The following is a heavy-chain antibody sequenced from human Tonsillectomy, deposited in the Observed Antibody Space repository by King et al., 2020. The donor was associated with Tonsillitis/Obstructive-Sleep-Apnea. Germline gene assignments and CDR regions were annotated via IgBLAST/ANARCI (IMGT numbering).Heavy chain of an antibody. J-gene: IGHJ4*02. CDR1: GGSFSGYY. Sequence: VQLQQWGAGLLKPSETLSLTCAVYGGSFSGYYWSWIRQPPGKGREWIGEINHSGSTNYNPSLKSRVTISVDTSKNQFSLKLSSVTAADTAVYYCARFPYYFDYWGQGTLVTVSS. CDR2: INHSGST. CDR3: ARFPYYFDY. V-gene: IGHV4-34*01.